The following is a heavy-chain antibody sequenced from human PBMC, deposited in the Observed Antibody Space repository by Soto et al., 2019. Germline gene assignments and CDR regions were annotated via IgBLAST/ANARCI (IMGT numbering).Heavy chain of an antibody. CDR2: IYHSGST. CDR1: GGSISSSNW. V-gene: IGHV4-4*02. D-gene: IGHD3-3*01. CDR3: ARYYDFWSGLPAPSNYYYGMDV. Sequence: TSETLSLTCAVSGGSISSSNWWSWVRQPPGKGLEWIGEIYHSGSTNYNPSLKSRVTISVDKSKNQFSLKLSSVTAADTAVYYWARYYDFWSGLPAPSNYYYGMDVWGQGTTVTVSS. J-gene: IGHJ6*02.